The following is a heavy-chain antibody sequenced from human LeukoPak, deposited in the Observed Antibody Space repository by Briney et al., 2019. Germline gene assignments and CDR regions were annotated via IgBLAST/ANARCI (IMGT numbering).Heavy chain of an antibody. V-gene: IGHV1-2*02. CDR2: INPNSGGT. D-gene: IGHD2-2*01. Sequence: GASVKVSCKASGYTFTGYYMHWVRQAPGQGLEWMGWINPNSGGTNYAQKFQGRVTMTRDTSISTAYMELSRLRSDDTAVYYCARDGVPAAMYYYYYMDVWGKGTTVTVSS. CDR1: GYTFTGYY. J-gene: IGHJ6*03. CDR3: ARDGVPAAMYYYYYMDV.